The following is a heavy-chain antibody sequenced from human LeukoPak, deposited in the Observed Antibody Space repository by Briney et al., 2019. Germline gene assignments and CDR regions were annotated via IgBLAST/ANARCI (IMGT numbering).Heavy chain of an antibody. D-gene: IGHD6-13*01. J-gene: IGHJ4*02. Sequence: GGSLRLSCAASGFTFSSYSTNWVRQAPGKGLEWVSSISSSSSYIYYADSVKGRFTISRDNAKNSLYLQMNSLRAEDTAVYYCARDRPHRIAAAGTAHDYWGQGTLVTVSS. V-gene: IGHV3-21*01. CDR1: GFTFSSYS. CDR2: ISSSSSYI. CDR3: ARDRPHRIAAAGTAHDY.